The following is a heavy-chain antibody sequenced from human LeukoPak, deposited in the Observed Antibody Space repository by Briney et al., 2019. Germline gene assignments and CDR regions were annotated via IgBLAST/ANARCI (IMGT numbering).Heavy chain of an antibody. J-gene: IGHJ3*02. CDR3: ARLTIPI. D-gene: IGHD2-21*01. Sequence: SETLSFTGTVSGGSISSYYWSWIRQPPGKGLEWIGYIHYSGSTNYNPSLKSRVTISVDTSKNQFSLKLSSVTAADTAVYYCARLTIPIWGQGTMVTVSS. CDR1: GGSISSYY. CDR2: IHYSGST. V-gene: IGHV4-59*01.